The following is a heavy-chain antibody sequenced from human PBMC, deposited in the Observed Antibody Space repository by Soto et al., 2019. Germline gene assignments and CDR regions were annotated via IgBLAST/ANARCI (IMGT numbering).Heavy chain of an antibody. J-gene: IGHJ4*02. V-gene: IGHV3-33*08. CDR1: GLTFSTYG. Sequence: GGSLRLSCAASGLTFSTYGMHWVRQAPGKGLEWVALIWNHGREDSYADSVKGRFTISRDNSKNALYLQMNSLRADDTAVYYCVRVPLLVGEVTSFVYWGQGTLGTGSS. CDR2: IWNHGRED. CDR3: VRVPLLVGEVTSFVY. D-gene: IGHD2-15*01.